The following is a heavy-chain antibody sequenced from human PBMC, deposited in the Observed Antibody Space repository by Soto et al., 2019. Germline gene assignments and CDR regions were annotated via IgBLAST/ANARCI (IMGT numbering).Heavy chain of an antibody. J-gene: IGHJ5*02. CDR3: TRVGGAREQWPLGPAWFDP. D-gene: IGHD6-19*01. V-gene: IGHV3-49*03. Sequence: GGSLSLSCTASGFTFGDYAMSWFRQAPGKGLEWVGFIRSKAYGGTTEYAASVKGRFTISRDDSKSIAYLQMNSLKTEDTAVYYCTRVGGAREQWPLGPAWFDPWGQGTLVTVSS. CDR2: IRSKAYGGTT. CDR1: GFTFGDYA.